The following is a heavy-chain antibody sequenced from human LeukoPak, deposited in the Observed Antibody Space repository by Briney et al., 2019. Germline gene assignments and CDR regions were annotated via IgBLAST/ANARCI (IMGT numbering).Heavy chain of an antibody. J-gene: IGHJ4*02. CDR3: ARDNGSGSRDFDY. V-gene: IGHV3-23*01. D-gene: IGHD1-26*01. CDR1: GFTFSSYA. Sequence: PGGSLRLSCAASGFTFSSYAMNWVRQTPGKGLEWVSTIYGTGDSTYYADSVQGRFTISRDNAKNSLYLQMNSLRAEDTAVYFCARDNGSGSRDFDYWGQGTLVTVSS. CDR2: IYGTGDST.